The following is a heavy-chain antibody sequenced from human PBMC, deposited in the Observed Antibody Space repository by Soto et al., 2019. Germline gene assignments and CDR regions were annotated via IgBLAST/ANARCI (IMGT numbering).Heavy chain of an antibody. CDR2: IIPIFGTA. V-gene: IGHV1-69*06. D-gene: IGHD5-12*01. Sequence: KVPRQASASQFSRYAHRWARQAPGQGLQWMGGIIPIFGTANYAQKLQGRVTITADKSTSTAYMALTSLRSEGKAVYYCAIPRRDGYNLWYYFGYGGEATLV. J-gene: IGHJ4*02. CDR3: AIPRRDGYNLWYYFGY. CDR1: ASQFSRYA.